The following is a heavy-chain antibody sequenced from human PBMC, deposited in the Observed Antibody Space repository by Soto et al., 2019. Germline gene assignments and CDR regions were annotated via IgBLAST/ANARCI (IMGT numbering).Heavy chain of an antibody. CDR1: GYTFTSYA. CDR2: INAGNGNT. V-gene: IGHV1-3*01. D-gene: IGHD1-26*01. CDR3: ARVGSGSLRTDY. Sequence: ASVKVSCKASGYTFTSYAMHWVRQAPGQRLEWMGWINAGNGNTKYSQKFQGRVTITRDTSASTAYMELSSLRSEDTAVYYCARVGSGSLRTDYWGQGTLVTVSS. J-gene: IGHJ4*02.